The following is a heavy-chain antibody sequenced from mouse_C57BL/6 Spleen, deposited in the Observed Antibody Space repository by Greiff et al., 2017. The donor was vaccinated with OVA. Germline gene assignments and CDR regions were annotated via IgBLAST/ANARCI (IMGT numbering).Heavy chain of an antibody. Sequence: VQLQQSGPELVKPGASVKISCKASGYAFSSSWMNWVKQRPGKGLEWIGRIYPGDGDTNYNGKFKGKATLTADKSSSTAYMQLSSLTSEDSAVYFWARSYYGNYENYAMDYWGQGTSVTVSS. D-gene: IGHD2-10*01. V-gene: IGHV1-82*01. J-gene: IGHJ4*01. CDR3: ARSYYGNYENYAMDY. CDR2: IYPGDGDT. CDR1: GYAFSSSW.